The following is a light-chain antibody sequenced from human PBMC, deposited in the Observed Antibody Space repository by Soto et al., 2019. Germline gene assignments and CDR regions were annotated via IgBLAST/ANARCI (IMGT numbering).Light chain of an antibody. CDR1: SSNIGAGYD. V-gene: IGLV1-40*01. CDR3: QSYDSSLSGSGV. Sequence: QSVLTQPPSVSGAPGQRVTISCTGSSSNIGAGYDVHWYQQVPGTAPKLLIFGNRNRPSGVPDRFSGSKSGTSASLAITGLQAEDEADYYCQSYDSSLSGSGVFGTGTKLTVL. J-gene: IGLJ1*01. CDR2: GNR.